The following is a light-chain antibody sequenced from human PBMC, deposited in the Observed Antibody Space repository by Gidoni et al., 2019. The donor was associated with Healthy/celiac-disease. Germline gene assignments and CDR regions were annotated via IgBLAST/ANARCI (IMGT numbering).Light chain of an antibody. V-gene: IGKV3-20*01. CDR1: QSVSSSY. Sequence: EIVLTPQPGTLPSSPGERATLPCRASQSVSSSYLAWYQQRPVQAPRLLIYGASSRATGIPDRFSGSGSGTDFTLTISRLEPEDFAVYYCQQYGSSPPFTFGPGTKVDIK. CDR2: GAS. J-gene: IGKJ3*01. CDR3: QQYGSSPPFT.